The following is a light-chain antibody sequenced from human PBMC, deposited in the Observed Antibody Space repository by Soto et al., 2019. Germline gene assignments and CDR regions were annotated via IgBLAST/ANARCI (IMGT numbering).Light chain of an antibody. J-gene: IGKJ1*01. V-gene: IGKV1-39*01. CDR3: QQSYSTPPT. CDR2: AAS. CDR1: QSIDTY. Sequence: IQMTQSPSSLSASVGDRVTITCRASQSIDTYLNWYQQKPGKAPKLLIYAASSLQSGVPSRFSGSGSGTDLTITISSLQPEDFETYYCQQSYSTPPTFGQGTKVDIK.